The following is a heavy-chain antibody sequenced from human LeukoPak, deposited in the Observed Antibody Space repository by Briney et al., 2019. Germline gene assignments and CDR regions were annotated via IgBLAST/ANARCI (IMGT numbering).Heavy chain of an antibody. CDR1: GFTFSSYS. Sequence: GGSLRLSCAASGFTFSSYSMNWVRQAPGKGLEWVSYISSSSSTIYYADSVEGRFTISRDNAKNSLYLQMNSLRDEDTAVYYCARSYSYGYLSAFDIWGQGTMVTVSS. D-gene: IGHD5-18*01. J-gene: IGHJ3*02. CDR2: ISSSSSTI. CDR3: ARSYSYGYLSAFDI. V-gene: IGHV3-48*02.